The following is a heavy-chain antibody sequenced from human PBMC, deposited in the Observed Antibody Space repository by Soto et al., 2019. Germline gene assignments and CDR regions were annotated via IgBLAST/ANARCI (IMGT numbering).Heavy chain of an antibody. CDR1: GFTFSSYA. V-gene: IGHV3-30-3*01. Sequence: GGSLRLSCAASGFTFSSYAMHWVRQAPGKGLEWVAVISYDGSNNYYADSVKGRFTISRDNSKNTLYLQMNSLRAEDTAVYYCARDFGSLGATTDYWGQGTLVTVSS. J-gene: IGHJ4*02. CDR2: ISYDGSNN. CDR3: ARDFGSLGATTDY. D-gene: IGHD1-26*01.